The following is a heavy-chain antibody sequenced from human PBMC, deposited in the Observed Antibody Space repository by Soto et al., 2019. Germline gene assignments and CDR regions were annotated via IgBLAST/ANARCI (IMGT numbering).Heavy chain of an antibody. CDR3: ARWRREYSSLQYHYGMDV. V-gene: IGHV1-18*04. CDR1: GYTFTSYG. J-gene: IGHJ6*02. D-gene: IGHD6-6*01. Sequence: SVKVSCKASGYTFTSYGISWVRQAPGQGLEWMGWISAYNGNTKYAQKLQGRVTMTTDTSTSTAYMELRSLRSDETDVYYCARWRREYSSLQYHYGMDVRGQGTTVTVSS. CDR2: ISAYNGNT.